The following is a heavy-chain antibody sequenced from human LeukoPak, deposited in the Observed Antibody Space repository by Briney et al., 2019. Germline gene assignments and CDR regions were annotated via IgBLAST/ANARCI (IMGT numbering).Heavy chain of an antibody. Sequence: GSVKVSCKASGYTFTSYGISWVRQAPRQGLEWMGWISAYNGNTNYAQKLQGRVTMTTDTSTSTAYMELRSQRSDDAAVYYCARETVDTSCFDYWGQGTLVTVSS. CDR2: ISAYNGNT. J-gene: IGHJ4*02. CDR1: GYTFTSYG. CDR3: ARETVDTSCFDY. D-gene: IGHD5-18*01. V-gene: IGHV1-18*01.